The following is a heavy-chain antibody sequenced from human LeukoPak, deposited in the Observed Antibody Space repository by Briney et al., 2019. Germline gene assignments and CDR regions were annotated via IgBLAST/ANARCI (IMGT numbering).Heavy chain of an antibody. J-gene: IGHJ4*02. D-gene: IGHD3-22*01. CDR3: ASSYYVSSGYPIDY. Sequence: GGSLRLSCAASGFTFSSYAMHWVRQAPGKGLEWVAVISYDGSNKYYADSVKGRFTISRDNSKNTLYLQMNSLRAEDTAVYYCASSYYVSSGYPIDYWGQGTLVTVSS. V-gene: IGHV3-30-3*01. CDR1: GFTFSSYA. CDR2: ISYDGSNK.